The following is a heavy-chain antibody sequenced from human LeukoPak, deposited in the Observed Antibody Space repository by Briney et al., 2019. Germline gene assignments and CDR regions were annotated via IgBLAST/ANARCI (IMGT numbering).Heavy chain of an antibody. CDR1: GFTFSDNY. CDR2: ISSSGSI. V-gene: IGHV3-11*04. Sequence: GGSLRLSCAASGFTFSDNYMSWIRQAPGKGLEWVSYISSSGSIYYADSVKGRFTISRDNAKKLLYLQMNSLRAEDMAVYYCARAYSVKYGLGYYYMDVWGKGTTVTISS. J-gene: IGHJ6*03. D-gene: IGHD1-26*01. CDR3: ARAYSVKYGLGYYYMDV.